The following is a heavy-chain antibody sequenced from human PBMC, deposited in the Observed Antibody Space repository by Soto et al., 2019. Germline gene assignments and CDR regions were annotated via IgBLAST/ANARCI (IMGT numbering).Heavy chain of an antibody. D-gene: IGHD3-22*01. Sequence: PGGPLRLSCAASGFTFSNAWINWVRQTPGKGLEWVGRVKSKTDGGTTDFAAPVKGRFAISRDDSKNMVYLEMNSLKTEDTAIYYCTTDSYITSIIVRFDYWGHGTLVTVSS. J-gene: IGHJ4*01. CDR1: GFTFSNAW. V-gene: IGHV3-15*07. CDR2: VKSKTDGGTT. CDR3: TTDSYITSIIVRFDY.